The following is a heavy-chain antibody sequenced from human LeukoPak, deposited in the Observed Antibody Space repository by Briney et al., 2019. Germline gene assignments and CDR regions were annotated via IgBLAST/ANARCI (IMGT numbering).Heavy chain of an antibody. V-gene: IGHV1-2*02. J-gene: IGHJ6*03. CDR3: ARDDGSGSYYRYYYYYYMDV. Sequence: ASVKVSCKASGYTFTGYYMHWVRQAPGQGLEWMGWINPNSGGTNYAQKFQGRVTMTRDTSISTAYMELSRLRSDDTAVYYCARDDGSGSYYRYYYYYYMDVWGKGTTVTVSS. CDR2: INPNSGGT. D-gene: IGHD3-10*01. CDR1: GYTFTGYY.